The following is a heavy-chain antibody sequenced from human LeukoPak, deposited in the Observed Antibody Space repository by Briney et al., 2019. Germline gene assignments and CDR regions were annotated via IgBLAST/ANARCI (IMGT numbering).Heavy chain of an antibody. J-gene: IGHJ3*02. CDR1: GYTFTGYY. Sequence: ASVKVSCKASGYTFTGYYMHWVRQAPGQGLEWMGWINPNSGGTNHAQKFQGRVTMTRDTSISTAYMELSRLRSDDTAVYYCARDLQWPDAFDIWGQGTMVTVSS. CDR3: ARDLQWPDAFDI. CDR2: INPNSGGT. D-gene: IGHD6-19*01. V-gene: IGHV1-2*02.